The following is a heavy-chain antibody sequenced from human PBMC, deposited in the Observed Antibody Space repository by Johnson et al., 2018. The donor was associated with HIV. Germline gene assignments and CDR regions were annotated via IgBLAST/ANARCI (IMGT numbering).Heavy chain of an antibody. CDR3: ARDTSIAAARAFDI. J-gene: IGHJ3*02. Sequence: SEKYYADSVKGRFSISRDNSKNTLHLQMNSLRAEDTAVYYCARDTSIAAARAFDIWGQGTMVTVSS. D-gene: IGHD6-6*01. CDR2: SEK. V-gene: IGHV3-30*01.